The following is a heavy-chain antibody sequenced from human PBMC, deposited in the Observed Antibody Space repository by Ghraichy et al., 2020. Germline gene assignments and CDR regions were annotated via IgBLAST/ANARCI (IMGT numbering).Heavy chain of an antibody. CDR3: ARHVGWLQLRAFDY. V-gene: IGHV4-39*01. CDR2: IYYSGST. D-gene: IGHD5-24*01. CDR1: GGSISSSSYY. J-gene: IGHJ4*02. Sequence: SETLSLTCTVSGGSISSSSYYWGWIRQPPGKGLEWIGSIYYSGSTYYNPSLKSRVTISVDTSKNQFSLKLSSVTAADTAVYYCARHVGWLQLRAFDYWGQGTLVTVSS.